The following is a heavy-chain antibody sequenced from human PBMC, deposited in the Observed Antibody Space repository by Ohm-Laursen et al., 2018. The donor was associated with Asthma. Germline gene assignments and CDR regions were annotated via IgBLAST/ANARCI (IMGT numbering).Heavy chain of an antibody. CDR3: ARAYCRSTSCYDY. J-gene: IGHJ4*02. Sequence: ASVKVSCKASGYTFTSYYMHWVRQAPGQGLEWMGIINPSGGNTNYAQKLQGRVTMTTDTSTSTVYMDLSSLSSEDTAVYYCARAYCRSTSCYDYWGQGSLVTVSS. V-gene: IGHV1-46*01. CDR1: GYTFTSYY. CDR2: INPSGGNT. D-gene: IGHD2-2*01.